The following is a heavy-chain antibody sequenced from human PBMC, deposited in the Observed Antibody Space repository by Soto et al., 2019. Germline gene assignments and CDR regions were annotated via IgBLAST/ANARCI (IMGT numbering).Heavy chain of an antibody. CDR1: GYRFTIYA. V-gene: IGHV1-3*01. CDR3: ARDLSPTVTTYYYMDV. Sequence: ALVKVACKTAGYRFTIYAMHWGSQDHGQRLEWMGWINAGNGNTKYSQKFQGRVTITRDTSASTAYMELSSLRSEDTAVYYCARDLSPTVTTYYYMDVWGKGTTVTVSS. D-gene: IGHD4-4*01. J-gene: IGHJ6*03. CDR2: INAGNGNT.